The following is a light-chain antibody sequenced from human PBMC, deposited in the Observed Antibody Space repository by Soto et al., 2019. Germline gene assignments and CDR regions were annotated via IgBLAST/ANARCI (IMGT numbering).Light chain of an antibody. J-gene: IGLJ2*01. CDR2: DDR. CDR3: QVWDSSTDHVI. Sequence: SYELTQPPSVSVAPGQTARITFGGNNIGSKNVHWYQQKAGQAPTLVVYDDRIRPSGIPERLSGSNAGNTATLTISRVEAGDEADYYCQVWDSSTDHVIVGGGTKLTVL. V-gene: IGLV3-21*02. CDR1: NIGSKN.